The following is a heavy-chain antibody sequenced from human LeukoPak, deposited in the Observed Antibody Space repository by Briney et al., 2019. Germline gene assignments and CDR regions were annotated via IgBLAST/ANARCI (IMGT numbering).Heavy chain of an antibody. CDR3: ARAWCSSTSCYNYYYYGMDV. J-gene: IGHJ6*02. CDR1: GFTLSSYS. CDR2: ISSSSSYI. D-gene: IGHD2-2*02. Sequence: GGSLRLSCAASGFTLSSYSMNWVRQAPGKGLEWVSSISSSSSYIYYADSVKGRFTISRDNAKNSLYLQMNSLRAEDTAVYYCARAWCSSTSCYNYYYYGMDVWGQGTTVTVSS. V-gene: IGHV3-21*01.